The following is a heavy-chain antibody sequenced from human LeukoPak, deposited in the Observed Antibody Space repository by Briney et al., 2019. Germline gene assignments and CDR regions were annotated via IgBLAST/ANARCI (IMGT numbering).Heavy chain of an antibody. CDR1: GYSISSGYY. J-gene: IGHJ4*02. Sequence: SETLSLTCTVSGYSISSGYYWGWIRQPPGKGLEWIGNIYHSGSTYYNPSLKSRVTISVDTSKNQFSLKLSSVTAADTAVYYCARGTGVAGPTPIFDYWGQGTLVTVSS. V-gene: IGHV4-38-2*02. D-gene: IGHD6-19*01. CDR2: IYHSGST. CDR3: ARGTGVAGPTPIFDY.